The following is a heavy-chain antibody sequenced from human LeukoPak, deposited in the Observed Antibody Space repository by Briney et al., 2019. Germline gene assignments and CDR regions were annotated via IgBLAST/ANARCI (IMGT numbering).Heavy chain of an antibody. J-gene: IGHJ4*02. Sequence: GGSLRLSCAASGFTFRTYSMNWVRQAPGKGLEWVASISKSSTYIYYADSVKGRFTISGDNSNNSLYLQMNSLGVDDTAVYYCARGSGVHYWGQGTLLIVSS. CDR3: ARGSGVHY. CDR2: ISKSSTYI. D-gene: IGHD3-10*01. V-gene: IGHV3-21*01. CDR1: GFTFRTYS.